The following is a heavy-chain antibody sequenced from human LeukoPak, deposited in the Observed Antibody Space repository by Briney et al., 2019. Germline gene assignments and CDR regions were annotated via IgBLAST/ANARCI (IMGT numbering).Heavy chain of an antibody. D-gene: IGHD6-6*01. CDR1: GGSISNYY. J-gene: IGHJ4*02. V-gene: IGHV4-59*01. CDR2: IYHSGST. Sequence: SETLSLTCTVSGGSISNYYWRWIRQPPGKGLEYIGFIYHSGSTNYNPSLKSRVTMSVDKSKNQCSLRLTSVTAADTAIYFCARSTQASSTSFDYWGQGTLVTVSS. CDR3: ARSTQASSTSFDY.